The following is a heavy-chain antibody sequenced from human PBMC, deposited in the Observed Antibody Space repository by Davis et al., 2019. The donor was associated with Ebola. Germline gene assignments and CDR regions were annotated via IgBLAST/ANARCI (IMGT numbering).Heavy chain of an antibody. CDR3: ARCTGTSCYLVYGSMDV. J-gene: IGHJ6*02. D-gene: IGHD2-2*01. Sequence: PGGSLRLSCAASGFTFSVYSMNWVRQAPGKGLEWVASISGDSSHIYYGDSVKGRFTISRDNAKNSLYLQINSLRAEDTAVYYCARCTGTSCYLVYGSMDVWGQGTTFTVSS. CDR2: ISGDSSHI. V-gene: IGHV3-21*06. CDR1: GFTFSVYS.